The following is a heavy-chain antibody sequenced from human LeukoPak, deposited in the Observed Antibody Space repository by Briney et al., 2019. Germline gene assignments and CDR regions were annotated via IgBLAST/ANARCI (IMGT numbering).Heavy chain of an antibody. V-gene: IGHV4-38-2*01. J-gene: IGHJ4*02. CDR2: IYHSGTT. Sequence: SEILSLTCAGSDYSISSGYFWRWIRQPPGKGLEWIGSIYHSGTTYYNPSLKSRVTISVDTSKNQCSLRLSSVTAADTAVYYCARPPDYSDYGAAFTYWGQGTLVTVSS. CDR1: DYSISSGYF. CDR3: ARPPDYSDYGAAFTY. D-gene: IGHD4-11*01.